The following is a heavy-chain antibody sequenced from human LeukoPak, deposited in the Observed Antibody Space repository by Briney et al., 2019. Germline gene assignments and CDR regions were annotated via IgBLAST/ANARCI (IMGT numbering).Heavy chain of an antibody. V-gene: IGHV3-23*01. Sequence: PRGSLRLSCAASGFTFRSYAMSWVRQAPGKGLEWVSAISGSGDTTYYADSVKGGFTIARDNSKNTLYLQINSLRPEDTAVYYCAKVGARGCSSSTCFIYWGQGTLVTVST. CDR3: AKVGARGCSSSTCFIY. D-gene: IGHD2-2*01. J-gene: IGHJ4*02. CDR1: GFTFRSYA. CDR2: ISGSGDTT.